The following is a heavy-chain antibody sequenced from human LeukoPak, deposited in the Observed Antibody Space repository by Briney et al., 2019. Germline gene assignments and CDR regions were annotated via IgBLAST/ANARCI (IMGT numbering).Heavy chain of an antibody. Sequence: SVKVSCKASGGTFSSYAISWVRQAPGQGLEWMGGIIPISGTANYAQKFQGRVTITTDESTSTAYMELSSLRSEDTAVYYCARVADSSGYHSGDWGQGTLVTVSS. CDR2: IIPISGTA. J-gene: IGHJ4*02. CDR3: ARVADSSGYHSGD. CDR1: GGTFSSYA. D-gene: IGHD3-22*01. V-gene: IGHV1-69*05.